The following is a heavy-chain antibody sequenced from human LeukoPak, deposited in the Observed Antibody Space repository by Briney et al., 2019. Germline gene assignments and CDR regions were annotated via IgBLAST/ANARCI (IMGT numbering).Heavy chain of an antibody. CDR3: AKLKQWQPQRYFFEY. CDR1: GFTFSSYA. CDR2: FCGTSST. Sequence: PGGSLRLSCAASGFTFSSYAMSWVRQAPGKGLECVSPFCGTSSTSYADAVKGRVTISRENSKNTLYLQMNSLRAEDTAVYYCAKLKQWQPQRYFFEYWGQGALVTVAS. D-gene: IGHD6-19*01. J-gene: IGHJ4*02. V-gene: IGHV3-23*01.